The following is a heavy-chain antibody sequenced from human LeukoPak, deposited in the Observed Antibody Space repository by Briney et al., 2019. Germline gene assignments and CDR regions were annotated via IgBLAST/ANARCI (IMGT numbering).Heavy chain of an antibody. CDR2: INHSGST. J-gene: IGHJ4*02. V-gene: IGHV4-34*01. D-gene: IGHD5-18*01. Sequence: SETLSLTCAVYGGSFRGYYWSWIRQPPGKGLEWIGEINHSGSTKYNPPRKSRVTISVDTSKNQFSLKLSPVTAADTAVYYCARSVGYSYGYDYWVQGTLVTVSS. CDR1: GGSFRGYY. CDR3: ARSVGYSYGYDY.